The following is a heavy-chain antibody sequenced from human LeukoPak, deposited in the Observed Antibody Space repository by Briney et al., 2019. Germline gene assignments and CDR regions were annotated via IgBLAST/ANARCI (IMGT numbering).Heavy chain of an antibody. J-gene: IGHJ4*02. CDR2: IYHSGST. CDR3: ARVPGSGYTYGPFDY. D-gene: IGHD5-18*01. Sequence: PSETLSLTCTVSGYSISSGYYWGWIRQPPGKGLEWIGSIYHSGSTYYNPSLKSRVTISVDTSKNQFSLKLSSVTAADTADYYSARVPGSGYTYGPFDYWGQGTLVTVSS. CDR1: GYSISSGYY. V-gene: IGHV4-38-2*02.